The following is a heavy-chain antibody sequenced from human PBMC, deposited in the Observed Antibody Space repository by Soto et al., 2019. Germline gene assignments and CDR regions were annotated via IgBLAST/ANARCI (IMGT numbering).Heavy chain of an antibody. Sequence: ASVKVSCKASGYTFTSYGISWLRQAPGQGLEWMGWISAYNGNTNYAQKLQGRVTMTTDTSTSTAYMELRSLRSDDTAVYYCARSGITIFGVVIPSYYFDYWGQGTLVTVSS. V-gene: IGHV1-18*01. J-gene: IGHJ4*02. CDR3: ARSGITIFGVVIPSYYFDY. CDR2: ISAYNGNT. D-gene: IGHD3-3*01. CDR1: GYTFTSYG.